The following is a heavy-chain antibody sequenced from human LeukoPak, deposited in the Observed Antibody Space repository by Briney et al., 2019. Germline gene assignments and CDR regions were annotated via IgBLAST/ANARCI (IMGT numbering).Heavy chain of an antibody. J-gene: IGHJ3*02. Sequence: PGRSLRLSCAASGFTFDDYAMHWVRQAPGRGLEGVSGISWNSGSIGYADSVKGRFTISRDNAKNSLYLQMNSLRAEDTALYYCAKDIFPVYVGAGLSAFDIWGQGTMVTVSS. CDR2: ISWNSGSI. CDR3: AKDIFPVYVGAGLSAFDI. CDR1: GFTFDDYA. D-gene: IGHD2-8*01. V-gene: IGHV3-9*01.